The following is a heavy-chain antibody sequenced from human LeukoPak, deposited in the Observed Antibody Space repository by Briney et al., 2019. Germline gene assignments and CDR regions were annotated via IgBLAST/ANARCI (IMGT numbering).Heavy chain of an antibody. CDR3: AKESDTMFFDY. V-gene: IGHV3-43*01. Sequence: GGSLRLSCATSGFNFDRYTIHWVRQAPGKGLEWVSLAGWAGGTTFYSDSVRGRFTISRDSGRKSVYLQMNSLTTDDTAFYFCAKESDTMFFDYWGQGALVTVSS. J-gene: IGHJ4*02. CDR2: AGWAGGTT. D-gene: IGHD3-10*02. CDR1: GFNFDRYT.